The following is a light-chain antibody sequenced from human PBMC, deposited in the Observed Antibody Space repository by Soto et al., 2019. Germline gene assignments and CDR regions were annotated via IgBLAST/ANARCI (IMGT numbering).Light chain of an antibody. J-gene: IGKJ4*01. CDR1: QSIYSK. V-gene: IGKV3-15*01. Sequence: EILLTQSPATLSLSPGEGATLSCRASQSIYSKSAWYQQRRGQTPRLLIYDASSRATGIPARFSGSGFGTEFTLTISRLQSEDFAVYYCQQYDSWPPLTFGGGTKVDIK. CDR2: DAS. CDR3: QQYDSWPPLT.